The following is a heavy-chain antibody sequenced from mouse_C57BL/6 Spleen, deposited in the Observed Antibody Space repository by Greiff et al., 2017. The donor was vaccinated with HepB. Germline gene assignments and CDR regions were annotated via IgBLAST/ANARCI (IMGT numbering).Heavy chain of an antibody. J-gene: IGHJ1*03. Sequence: EVKLMESGPGLVKPSQSLSLTCSVTGYSITSGYYWNWIRQFPGNKLEWMGYISYDGSNNYNPSLKNRISITRDTSKNQFFLKLNSVTTEDTATYYCARWGNYGYFDVWGTGTTVTVSS. V-gene: IGHV3-6*01. CDR1: GYSITSGYY. CDR3: ARWGNYGYFDV. D-gene: IGHD2-1*01. CDR2: ISYDGSN.